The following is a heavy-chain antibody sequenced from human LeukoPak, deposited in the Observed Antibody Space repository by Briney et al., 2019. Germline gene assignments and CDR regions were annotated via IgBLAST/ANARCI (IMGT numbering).Heavy chain of an antibody. V-gene: IGHV3-23*01. CDR1: GFTFSSYA. CDR2: ISGSGGST. CDR3: AKGIFSYYYYMDV. D-gene: IGHD2-21*01. J-gene: IGHJ6*03. Sequence: PGGSLRLSCAASGFTFSSYAMSWVRQAPGKGLEWVSAISGSGGSTYYADSAKGRFTISRDNSKNTLYLQMNSLRAEDTAVYYCAKGIFSYYYYMDVWGKGTTVTVSS.